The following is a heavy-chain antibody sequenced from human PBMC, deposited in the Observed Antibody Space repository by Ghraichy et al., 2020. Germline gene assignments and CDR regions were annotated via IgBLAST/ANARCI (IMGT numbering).Heavy chain of an antibody. J-gene: IGHJ4*02. D-gene: IGHD3-22*01. CDR1: GGSISSYY. Sequence: SETLSLTCTVSGGSISSYYWSWIRQPPGKGLEWIGYIYYSGSTNYNPSLKSRVTISVDTSKNQFSLKLSSVTAADTAVYYCAGDSSGYYRYFDYWGQGTLVTVSS. V-gene: IGHV4-59*01. CDR2: IYYSGST. CDR3: AGDSSGYYRYFDY.